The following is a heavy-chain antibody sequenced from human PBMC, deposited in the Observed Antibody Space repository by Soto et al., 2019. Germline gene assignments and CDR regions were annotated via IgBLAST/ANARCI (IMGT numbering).Heavy chain of an antibody. V-gene: IGHV4-59*01. J-gene: IGHJ6*03. Sequence: SETLSLTCTVSGGSISSYYWSWIRQPPGKGLEWIGYIYYSGSTNYNPSLKSRVTISVDTSKNQFSLKLSSVTAADTAVYYCARGGEHDFHKGTTGSNKYYYYYYYMDVWGKGTTVTVSS. CDR3: ARGGEHDFHKGTTGSNKYYYYYYYMDV. CDR2: IYYSGST. CDR1: GGSISSYY. D-gene: IGHD4-17*01.